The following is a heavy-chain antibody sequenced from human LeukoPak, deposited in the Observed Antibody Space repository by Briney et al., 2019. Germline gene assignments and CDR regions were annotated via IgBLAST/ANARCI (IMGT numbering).Heavy chain of an antibody. J-gene: IGHJ4*02. CDR3: AREGGYSYGDAPLHLDY. D-gene: IGHD5-18*01. CDR1: GGSISSGSYY. CDR2: ISTSGST. V-gene: IGHV4-61*02. Sequence: SETLSLTCTVSGGSISSGSYYWSWIRQPAGKGLEWIGRISTSGSTNYNPSLKSRVTVSVDTSKNQFSLNLSPVTAADTAVYYCAREGGYSYGDAPLHLDYWGQGTLVTVSS.